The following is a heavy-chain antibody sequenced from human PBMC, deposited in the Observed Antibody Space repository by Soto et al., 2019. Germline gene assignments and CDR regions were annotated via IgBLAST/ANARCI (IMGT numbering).Heavy chain of an antibody. J-gene: IGHJ4*02. CDR2: IYYSGST. CDR3: ARNHIRQPIDY. CDR1: GGSISSGGYY. V-gene: IGHV4-31*03. D-gene: IGHD1-1*01. Sequence: SETLSLTCTVSGGSISSGGYYWSWIRQHPGKGLEWIGYIYYSGSTYYNPSLKSRVTISVDTSKNQFSLKLSSVTAADTAVYYCARNHIRQPIDYWGQGTLVTVSS.